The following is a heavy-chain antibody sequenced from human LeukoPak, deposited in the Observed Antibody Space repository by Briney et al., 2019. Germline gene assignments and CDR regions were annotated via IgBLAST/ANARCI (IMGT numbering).Heavy chain of an antibody. V-gene: IGHV1-3*01. J-gene: IGHJ4*02. CDR1: GYTSTSYA. CDR2: INAGNGNT. CDR3: ARVLDSSGYTD. D-gene: IGHD6-19*01. Sequence: ASVKVSCKASGYTSTSYAMHWVRQAPGQRLEWMGWINAGNGNTKYSQKFQGRVTITRDTSASTAYMELSSLRSEDTAVYYCARVLDSSGYTDWGQGTLVTVSS.